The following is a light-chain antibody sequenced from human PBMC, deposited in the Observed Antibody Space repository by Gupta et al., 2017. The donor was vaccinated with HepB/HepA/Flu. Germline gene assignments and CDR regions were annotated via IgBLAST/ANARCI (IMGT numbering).Light chain of an antibody. Sequence: IQMTQSPSTLSASVGDRVTITCRASQSISSWLAWYQQKPGKAPKLLSYKASSLESGVPSRFSGSGSGTEFTLTISSLQPDDFATYYCQQYNSLSWTFGQGTKVEIK. CDR1: QSISSW. V-gene: IGKV1-5*03. CDR3: QQYNSLSWT. CDR2: KAS. J-gene: IGKJ1*01.